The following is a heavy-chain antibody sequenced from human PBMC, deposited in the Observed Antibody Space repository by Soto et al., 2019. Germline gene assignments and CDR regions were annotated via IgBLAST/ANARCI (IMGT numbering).Heavy chain of an antibody. Sequence: SVKVSCKASGGTFSSYAISWVRQAPGQGLEWMGGIIPIFGTANYAQKFQGRVTITADESTSTAYMELNSLRAEDTAVYYCAKGRVLVVPAAIFDYWGQGTLVTVSS. V-gene: IGHV1-69*13. CDR2: IIPIFGTA. D-gene: IGHD2-2*01. CDR1: GGTFSSYA. J-gene: IGHJ4*02. CDR3: AKGRVLVVPAAIFDY.